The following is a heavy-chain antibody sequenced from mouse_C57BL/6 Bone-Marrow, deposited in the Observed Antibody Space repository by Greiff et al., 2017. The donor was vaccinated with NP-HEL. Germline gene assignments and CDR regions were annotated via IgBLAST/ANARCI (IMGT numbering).Heavy chain of an antibody. D-gene: IGHD1-1*01. CDR3: ARKHYGSSPFAY. Sequence: VQLQQSGPELVKPGASVKISCKASGYTFTDYNMDWVKQSHGKSLEWIGDINPNNGGTIYNQKFKGKATLTVDKSSSPAYMELRSLTSDATAVYYCARKHYGSSPFAYWGQGTLVTVSA. J-gene: IGHJ3*01. CDR2: INPNNGGT. CDR1: GYTFTDYN. V-gene: IGHV1-18*01.